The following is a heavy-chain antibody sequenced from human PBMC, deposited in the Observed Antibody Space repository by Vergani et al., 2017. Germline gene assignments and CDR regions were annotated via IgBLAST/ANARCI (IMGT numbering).Heavy chain of an antibody. Sequence: QVQLVQSGAEVKKPGASAKVSCKASGYTFTSYYMHLVRQAPGQGLELMGIINPSGGSTSYAQKFQGRVTMTRDTSTSTVYVELSSLRSEDTAVYYCARDSRYCXSTSCYVGRDWFDPWGQGTLVTVSS. CDR2: INPSGGST. CDR3: ARDSRYCXSTSCYVGRDWFDP. J-gene: IGHJ5*02. V-gene: IGHV1-46*01. D-gene: IGHD2-2*01. CDR1: GYTFTSYY.